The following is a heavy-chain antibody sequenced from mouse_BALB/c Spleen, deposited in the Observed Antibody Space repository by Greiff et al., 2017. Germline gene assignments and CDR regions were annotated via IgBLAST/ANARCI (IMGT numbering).Heavy chain of an antibody. J-gene: IGHJ4*01. CDR2: ISSGSSVI. CDR3: ARRDYRYDGAMDY. Sequence: EVQRVESGGGLVQPGGSRKLSCAASGFTFSTFGMHWVRQAPEKGLEWVAYISSGSSVIYYADTVKSRFTISRDNPKNTLFLQMTSLRSEDTAMYYCARRDYRYDGAMDYWGQGTSVTVSS. D-gene: IGHD2-14*01. CDR1: GFTFSTFG. V-gene: IGHV5-17*02.